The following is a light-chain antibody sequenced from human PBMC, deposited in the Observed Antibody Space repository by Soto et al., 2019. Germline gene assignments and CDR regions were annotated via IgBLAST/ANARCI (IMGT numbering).Light chain of an antibody. V-gene: IGLV2-14*01. CDR1: SSDVGGYNY. CDR2: EVS. CDR3: SSYTRSSTSYV. Sequence: QSVLTQPDSVSGSPGQSITISCTGTSSDVGGYNYVSWYQQHPGKAPKLMIYEVSNRPSRVSDRFSGSKSGNTASLTISGLQAEDEADYYCSSYTRSSTSYVFGTGTKLTVL. J-gene: IGLJ1*01.